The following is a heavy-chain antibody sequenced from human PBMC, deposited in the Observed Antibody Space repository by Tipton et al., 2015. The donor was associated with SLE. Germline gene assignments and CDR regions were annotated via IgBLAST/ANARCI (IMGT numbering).Heavy chain of an antibody. J-gene: IGHJ4*02. Sequence: TLSLTCTVSGGSISSHYWSWIRQPPGKGLEWIGYIYYSGSTNYNPSLKRRVTISVGTSKNQFSLKLSSVTAADTAVYYCARGGDYDDYWGQGTLVTVSS. CDR3: ARGGDYDDY. CDR1: GGSISSHY. D-gene: IGHD4-17*01. CDR2: IYYSGST. V-gene: IGHV4-59*11.